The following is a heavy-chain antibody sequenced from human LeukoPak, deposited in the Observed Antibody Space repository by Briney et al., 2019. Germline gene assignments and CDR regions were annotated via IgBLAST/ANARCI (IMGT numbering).Heavy chain of an antibody. V-gene: IGHV3-21*01. CDR1: GFTFSSYS. Sequence: GGSLRLSCAASGFTFSSYSMNWVRQAPGKGLEWVSSISSSSSYIYYADSVKGRFTISRDNAKNSLYLQMNSLRAEDTAVYYCARGRYCRGGSCYGAYDYWGQGTLVTVSS. J-gene: IGHJ4*02. CDR3: ARGRYCRGGSCYGAYDY. CDR2: ISSSSSYI. D-gene: IGHD2-15*01.